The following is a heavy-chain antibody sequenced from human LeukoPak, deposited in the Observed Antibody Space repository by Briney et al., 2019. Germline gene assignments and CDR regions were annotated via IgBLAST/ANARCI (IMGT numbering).Heavy chain of an antibody. J-gene: IGHJ4*02. CDR1: GFTFSAFA. CDR3: ARDDYGDLPPLFEY. Sequence: GGSLRLSCAASGFTFSAFAMNWVRQAPGKGLEWVSFISRSDGTAYYADSVKGRFTISRDNSKNTLYLQMNSLRAEDTRPYFCARDDYGDLPPLFEYWGQGNLVTVSS. D-gene: IGHD4-17*01. CDR2: ISRSDGTA. V-gene: IGHV3-23*01.